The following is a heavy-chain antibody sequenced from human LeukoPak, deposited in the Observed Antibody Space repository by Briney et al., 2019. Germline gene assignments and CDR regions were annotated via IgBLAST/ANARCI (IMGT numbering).Heavy chain of an antibody. CDR1: GYTFTSYD. V-gene: IGHV1-8*01. D-gene: IGHD3-10*01. Sequence: EASVKVSCKASGYTFTSYDINWVRQATGQGLEWMGWMNPNSGNTGYAQKFQGRVTMTTDTSTSTAYMELRSLRSDDTAVYYCARDKGLGFGDAFDIWGQGTMVTVSS. CDR2: MNPNSGNT. CDR3: ARDKGLGFGDAFDI. J-gene: IGHJ3*02.